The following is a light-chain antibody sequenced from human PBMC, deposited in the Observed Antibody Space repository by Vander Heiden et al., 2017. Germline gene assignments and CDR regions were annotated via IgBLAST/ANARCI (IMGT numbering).Light chain of an antibody. J-gene: IGKJ2*01. Sequence: DIQMTQSPSMLSASVGDRVTITCRASQSVANWLAWYQQKPRKAPKLLIYKASSLESGVPSRFSGSGFGTEFTLTISSLRPDDFATYHCQQYNNYPYTFGQGTKLEIK. V-gene: IGKV1-5*03. CDR3: QQYNNYPYT. CDR1: QSVANW. CDR2: KAS.